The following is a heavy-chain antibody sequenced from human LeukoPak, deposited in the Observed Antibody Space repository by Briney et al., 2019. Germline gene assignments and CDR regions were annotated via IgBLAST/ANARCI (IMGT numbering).Heavy chain of an antibody. CDR3: ASNRYCSSTSCPLEVYYYMDV. CDR2: IIPIFGTA. Sequence: ASVKVSCKASGYTFTSYDINWVRQAPGQGLEWMGGIIPIFGTANYAQKFQGRVTITADKSTSTAYMELSSLRSEDTAVYYCASNRYCSSTSCPLEVYYYMDVWGKGTTVTVSS. J-gene: IGHJ6*03. V-gene: IGHV1-69*06. CDR1: GYTFTSYD. D-gene: IGHD2-2*01.